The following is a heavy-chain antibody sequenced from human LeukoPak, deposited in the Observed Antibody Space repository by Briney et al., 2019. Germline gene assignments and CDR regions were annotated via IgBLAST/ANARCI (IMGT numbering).Heavy chain of an antibody. J-gene: IGHJ5*02. CDR1: GYTFTSYD. D-gene: IGHD3-3*01. Sequence: ASVKVSCKASGYTFTSYDINWARQATGQGLEWMGWMNPNSGNTGYAQKFQGRVTMTRNTSISTAYMELSSLRSEDTAVYYCARGRYYDFWSGYQYNWFDPWGQGTLVTVSS. CDR2: MNPNSGNT. CDR3: ARGRYYDFWSGYQYNWFDP. V-gene: IGHV1-8*01.